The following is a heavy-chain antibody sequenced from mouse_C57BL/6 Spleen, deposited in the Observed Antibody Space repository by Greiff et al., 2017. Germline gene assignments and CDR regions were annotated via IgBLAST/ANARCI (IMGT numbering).Heavy chain of an antibody. CDR2: IDPSDSYT. Sequence: VQLQQPGAELVMPGASVKLSCKASGYTFTSYWMHWVKQRPGQGLEWIGEIDPSDSYTNYNQKFKGQSTLTVDKSSSPAYIQLRSLTSEDSAVYYCARNDNDGEGFAYWGQGTLVTVSA. CDR3: ARNDNDGEGFAY. D-gene: IGHD2-4*01. V-gene: IGHV1-69*01. CDR1: GYTFTSYW. J-gene: IGHJ3*01.